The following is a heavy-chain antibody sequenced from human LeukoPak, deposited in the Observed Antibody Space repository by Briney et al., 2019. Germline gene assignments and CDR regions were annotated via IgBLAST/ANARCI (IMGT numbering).Heavy chain of an antibody. Sequence: PSETLSLTCTVSGGSINSSSYYWGWIRQPPGKGLEWIGYIYYSGSTNYNPSLKSRVTISVDTSKNQFSLKLSSVTAADTAVYYCARVDIEDTAMGHYYYYYMDVWGKGTTVTVSS. V-gene: IGHV4-61*05. CDR1: GGSINSSSYY. J-gene: IGHJ6*03. D-gene: IGHD5-18*01. CDR3: ARVDIEDTAMGHYYYYYMDV. CDR2: IYYSGST.